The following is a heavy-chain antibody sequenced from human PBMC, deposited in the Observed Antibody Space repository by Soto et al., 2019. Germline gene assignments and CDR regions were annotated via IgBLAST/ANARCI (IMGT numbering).Heavy chain of an antibody. Sequence: ASVKVSCKASGYTFTSYYMHWVRQAPGQGLEWMGIINPSGGSTSYAQKFQGRVTMTRDTSTSTVYMELSSLRSEDTAVYYCARGGDNVLRFLEWSLASYYYYGMDVRGQGTKVTVS. D-gene: IGHD3-3*01. CDR1: GYTFTSYY. V-gene: IGHV1-46*01. CDR2: INPSGGST. J-gene: IGHJ6*02. CDR3: ARGGDNVLRFLEWSLASYYYYGMDV.